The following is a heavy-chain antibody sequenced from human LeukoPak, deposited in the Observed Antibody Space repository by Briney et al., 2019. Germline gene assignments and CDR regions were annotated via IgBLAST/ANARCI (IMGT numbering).Heavy chain of an antibody. D-gene: IGHD3-3*01. J-gene: IGHJ4*02. V-gene: IGHV4-34*01. CDR3: AVGITILGVAASFDS. CDR1: GASYNAYY. Sequence: SETPSLTCAVYGASYNAYYWSWIRQPPGKGLEWIGDIDHRGTATYNPSLKSRLTISADASKNQFSLKLNSVTGADTAVYYCAVGITILGVAASFDSWGQGNLVIVSS. CDR2: IDHRGTA.